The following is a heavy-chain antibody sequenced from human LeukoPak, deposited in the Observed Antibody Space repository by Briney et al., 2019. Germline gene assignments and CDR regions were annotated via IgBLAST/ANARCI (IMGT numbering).Heavy chain of an antibody. CDR2: INHSGST. D-gene: IGHD2-2*01. V-gene: IGHV4-34*01. CDR3: ARGGTNIVVVPAARYNWFDP. J-gene: IGHJ5*02. Sequence: SETLSLTCTVSGGSISSYYWSWIRQPPGKGLEWIGEINHSGSTNYNPSLKSRVTISVDTSKNQFSLKLSSVTAADTAVYYCARGGTNIVVVPAARYNWFDPWGQGTLVTVSS. CDR1: GGSISSYY.